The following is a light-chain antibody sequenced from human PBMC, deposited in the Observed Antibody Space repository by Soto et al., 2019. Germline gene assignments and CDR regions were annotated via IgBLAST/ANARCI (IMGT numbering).Light chain of an antibody. CDR3: AVWDDNLNGVI. CDR2: SND. V-gene: IGLV1-44*01. J-gene: IGLJ2*01. CDR1: SSNVGINA. Sequence: QSVVTQPPSTSGTPGQRGSISCSGSSSNVGINAVNWYQQFPGTAPKLLIHSNDQRPSGVPDRVSGSKSGTSASLAIRGLQSEDEADYYCAVWDDNLNGVIFGGGTKVTVL.